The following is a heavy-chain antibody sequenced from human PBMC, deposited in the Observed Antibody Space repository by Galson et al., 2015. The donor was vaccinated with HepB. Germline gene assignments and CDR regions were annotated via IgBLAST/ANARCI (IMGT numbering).Heavy chain of an antibody. Sequence: SLRLSCAASGFTFSSYWMSWVRQAPGKGLEWVANIKQDGSEKYYVDSVKGRFTISRDNAKNSLYLQMNCLRAEDTAVYYCARAGCSSTSCYEEDNWFDPWGQGTLVTVSS. J-gene: IGHJ5*02. V-gene: IGHV3-7*03. D-gene: IGHD2-2*01. CDR1: GFTFSSYW. CDR2: IKQDGSEK. CDR3: ARAGCSSTSCYEEDNWFDP.